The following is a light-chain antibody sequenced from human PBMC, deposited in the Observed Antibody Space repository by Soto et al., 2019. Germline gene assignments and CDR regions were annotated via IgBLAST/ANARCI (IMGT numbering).Light chain of an antibody. CDR3: QQYNIYSWT. V-gene: IGKV1-5*01. J-gene: IGKJ1*01. CDR1: QSIGRW. CDR2: DAS. Sequence: IHITQYTSTLSASIGDRVTITCRASQSIGRWLVLYQQKPGKAPNLLIYDASSLQSGVPSRFSGSGSGTEFTLTISSLQPDDFTTYSCQQYNIYSWT.